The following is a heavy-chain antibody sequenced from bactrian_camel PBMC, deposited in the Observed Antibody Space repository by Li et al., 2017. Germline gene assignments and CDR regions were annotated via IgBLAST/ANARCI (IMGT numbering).Heavy chain of an antibody. V-gene: IGHV3S1*01. D-gene: IGHD3*01. CDR2: IDSDGST. Sequence: PGGSLTLSCAASGFTFSSYWMYWVRQAPGKEREGVAAIDSDGSTNYADSVKGRFTISRDNAENTLYLQMDSLKPEDTAMYYCAAVASGSWCFDRGLSEADFDSGYWGQGTQVTVS. CDR1: GFTFSSYW. CDR3: AAVASGSWCFDRGLSEADFDSGY. J-gene: IGHJ6*01.